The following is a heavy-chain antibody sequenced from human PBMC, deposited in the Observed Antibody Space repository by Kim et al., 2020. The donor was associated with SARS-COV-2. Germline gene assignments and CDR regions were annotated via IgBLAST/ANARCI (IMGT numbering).Heavy chain of an antibody. J-gene: IGHJ6*02. CDR1: RFTFTSSA. CDR3: AAQQTEYDYGDFYYYYYGMDV. CDR2: IVVGSGNT. V-gene: IGHV1-58*01. Sequence: SVKVSCKASRFTFTSSAVQWVRQARGQRLEWIGWIVVGSGNTNYAQKFQERVTITRDMSTSTAYMELSSLRSEDTAVYYCAAQQTEYDYGDFYYYYYGMDVWGQGTTVTVSS. D-gene: IGHD4-17*01.